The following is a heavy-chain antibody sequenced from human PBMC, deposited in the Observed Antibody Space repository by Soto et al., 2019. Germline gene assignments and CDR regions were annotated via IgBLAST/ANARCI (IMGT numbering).Heavy chain of an antibody. CDR1: GGSISSYY. D-gene: IGHD2-2*01. CDR2: IYYSGST. CDR3: ARVLEMPRVAFDI. Sequence: PSETLSLTCTVSGGSISSYYWSWIRQPPGKGLEWIGYIYYSGSTNYNPSLKSRVTISVDTSKNQFSLKLSSVTAADTAVYYCARVLEMPRVAFDIWGQGTMVTVSS. V-gene: IGHV4-59*01. J-gene: IGHJ3*02.